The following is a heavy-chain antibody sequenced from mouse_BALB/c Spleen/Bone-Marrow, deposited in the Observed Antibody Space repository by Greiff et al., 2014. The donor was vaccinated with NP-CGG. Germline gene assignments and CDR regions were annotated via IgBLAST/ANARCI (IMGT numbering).Heavy chain of an antibody. CDR3: ARASVVPYYFDF. V-gene: IGHV1-9*01. D-gene: IGHD1-1*01. J-gene: IGHJ2*01. Sequence: QVQLQQSGAELMKPGASVKISCKATSYTFSNYWIDWVKQRPGHGLEWIGEILPGSGTANYNEKFKGKATFAADTSSNTAYMQLSSLTSEDSALYYCARASVVPYYFDFWGQGTTLTVSS. CDR1: SYTFSNYW. CDR2: ILPGSGTA.